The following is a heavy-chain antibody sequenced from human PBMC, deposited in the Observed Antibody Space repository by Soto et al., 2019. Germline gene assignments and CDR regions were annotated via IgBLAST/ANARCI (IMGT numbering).Heavy chain of an antibody. V-gene: IGHV3-30-3*01. Sequence: GGSLRLSCAASGFTFSSYAMHWVRQAPGKGLEWVAVISYDGSNKYYADSVKGRFTISRDNSKNTLYLQMNSLRAEDTAVYYCARDRMRRGGYYDSSGPPHYFDYWGQGTLVTVSS. CDR3: ARDRMRRGGYYDSSGPPHYFDY. J-gene: IGHJ4*02. CDR2: ISYDGSNK. CDR1: GFTFSSYA. D-gene: IGHD3-22*01.